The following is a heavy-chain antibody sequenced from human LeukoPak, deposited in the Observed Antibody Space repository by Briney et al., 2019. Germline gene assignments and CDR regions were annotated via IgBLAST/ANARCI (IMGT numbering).Heavy chain of an antibody. Sequence: SETLSLTCAVYGGSFSGYYWSWIRQPPGKGLEWIGEINHSGSTNYNPSLKSRVTISVDTSKNQFSLKLSSVTAADTAVYYCARYAPTYYYDSSGYYSAYYFDYWGQGTLVTVS. J-gene: IGHJ4*02. CDR3: ARYAPTYYYDSSGYYSAYYFDY. CDR2: INHSGST. V-gene: IGHV4-34*01. D-gene: IGHD3-22*01. CDR1: GGSFSGYY.